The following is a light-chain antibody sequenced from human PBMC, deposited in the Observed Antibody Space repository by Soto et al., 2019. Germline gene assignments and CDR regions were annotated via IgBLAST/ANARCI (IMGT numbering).Light chain of an antibody. CDR2: EVS. V-gene: IGLV2-8*01. CDR1: SSDVGAYNF. Sequence: QSALTQPPSASGSPGQSVTISCTGTSSDVGAYNFVSWYQQHPGKAPKLMIYEVSKWPSGVPDRFFGSKSGNTASLTVSGLQAEDETDYYCSSYAGSNNVVFGGGTQLTVL. CDR3: SSYAGSNNVV. J-gene: IGLJ2*01.